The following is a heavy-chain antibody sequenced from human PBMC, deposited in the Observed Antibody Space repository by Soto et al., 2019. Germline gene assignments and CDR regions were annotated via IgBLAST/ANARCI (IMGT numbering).Heavy chain of an antibody. CDR2: IYPGDSDT. V-gene: IGHV5-51*04. D-gene: IGHD6-13*01. Sequence: GESLKISCKGSGYSFTSYWIGWVRQMPGKGLEWMGIIYPGDSDTRYSPSFQGQVTISADKPISTAYLQWSSLKASDTAMYYCARSDSSSWTKKVDAFDIWGQGTMVTVSS. J-gene: IGHJ3*02. CDR3: ARSDSSSWTKKVDAFDI. CDR1: GYSFTSYW.